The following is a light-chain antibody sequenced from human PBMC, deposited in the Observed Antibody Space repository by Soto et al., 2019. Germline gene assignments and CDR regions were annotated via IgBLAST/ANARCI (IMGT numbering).Light chain of an antibody. CDR3: QQYNDNWT. J-gene: IGKJ1*01. CDR1: QSIRSW. V-gene: IGKV1-5*03. CDR2: KAS. Sequence: PSTLSASVGDRVTITCRASQSIRSWLAWYQQKPGTAPKLLIYKASTLQSGVPARFSGSGSGTEFTLTISSLQPDDSATYYCQQYNDNWTFGQGTKVDIK.